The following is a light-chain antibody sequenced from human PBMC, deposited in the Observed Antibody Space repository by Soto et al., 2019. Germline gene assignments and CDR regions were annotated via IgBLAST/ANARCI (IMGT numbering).Light chain of an antibody. CDR2: EVS. CDR3: SSYTSSSTPHVV. V-gene: IGLV2-14*01. CDR1: SCDVGGYNY. J-gene: IGLJ2*01. Sequence: QSALTQPASVSGSPGQSITISCTGTSCDVGGYNYVSWYQQHPGKAPELMIDEVSNQHSGASNRCSGFKSGNTASLPISGRQAEDDADYYCSSYTSSSTPHVVFGGGTKVTVL.